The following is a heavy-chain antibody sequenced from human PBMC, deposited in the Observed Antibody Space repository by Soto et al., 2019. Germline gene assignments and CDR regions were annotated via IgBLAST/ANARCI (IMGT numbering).Heavy chain of an antibody. D-gene: IGHD3-10*01. J-gene: IGHJ6*04. CDR2: IWYDGSNK. CDR1: GFTFSSYG. Sequence: QVQLVESGGGVVQPGRSLRLSCAASGFTFSSYGMHWVRQAPGKGLEWVAVIWYDGSNKYYADSVKGRFTISRDNSKNTLYLQMNSLRAEDTAVYYCARDLSGSGTNGMEVWGKGTTVTVSS. V-gene: IGHV3-33*01. CDR3: ARDLSGSGTNGMEV.